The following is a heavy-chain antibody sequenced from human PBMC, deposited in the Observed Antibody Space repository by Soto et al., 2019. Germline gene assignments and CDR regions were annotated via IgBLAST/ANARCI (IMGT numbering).Heavy chain of an antibody. CDR3: AKDAYYDFWSGSNFDH. J-gene: IGHJ4*02. D-gene: IGHD3-3*01. CDR1: GVGFSSHT. Sequence: GGSLRLSCVVSGVGFSSHTMNWVRQAPGKGLEWVSSISGSSESAYYADSVKGRFTISRDTSTNTLYLQMSSLRVEDTAVYYCAKDAYYDFWSGSNFDHWGQGTLVTVSS. CDR2: ISGSSESA. V-gene: IGHV3-23*01.